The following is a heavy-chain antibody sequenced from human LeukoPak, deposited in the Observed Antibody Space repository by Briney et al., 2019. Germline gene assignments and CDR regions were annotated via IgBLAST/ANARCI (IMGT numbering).Heavy chain of an antibody. D-gene: IGHD2-2*01. CDR3: ARVYVPLVRVYYYGMDV. J-gene: IGHJ6*02. CDR1: GFTFSSYA. Sequence: PGRSLRLSCAASGFTFSSYAMHWVRQAPGKGLEWVAVISYDGSNKYYADSVKGRFTISRDNSKSTLYLQMNSLRAEDTAVYYCARVYVPLVRVYYYGMDVWGQGTTVTVSS. CDR2: ISYDGSNK. V-gene: IGHV3-30-3*01.